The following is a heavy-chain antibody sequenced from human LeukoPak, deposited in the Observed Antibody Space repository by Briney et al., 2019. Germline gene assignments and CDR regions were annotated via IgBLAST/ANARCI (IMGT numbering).Heavy chain of an antibody. D-gene: IGHD3-10*01. J-gene: IGHJ5*02. Sequence: SETLSLTCAVYGGSFSGYYWSWIRQPPGKGLEWIGEINHSGSTNYNPSLKSRVTISVDTSKNQFSLKLSSVTAADTAVYYCAIPNYYGSGSNRNWFDPWGQGTLVTVSS. CDR3: AIPNYYGSGSNRNWFDP. V-gene: IGHV4-34*01. CDR1: GGSFSGYY. CDR2: INHSGST.